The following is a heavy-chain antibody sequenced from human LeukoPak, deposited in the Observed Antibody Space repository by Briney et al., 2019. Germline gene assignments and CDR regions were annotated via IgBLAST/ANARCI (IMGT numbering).Heavy chain of an antibody. J-gene: IGHJ4*02. CDR2: IYPGDSDT. D-gene: IGHD3-3*01. CDR1: GYSFTSYW. V-gene: IGHV5-51*01. Sequence: GESLKISCKGSGYSFTSYWIGWVRQMPGKGLEWMGIIYPGDSDTRYSPSFQGQVTISADKSISTAYLQWSSLKASDTAMYYYARSADDFWSGYYFSYWGQGTLVTVSS. CDR3: ARSADDFWSGYYFSY.